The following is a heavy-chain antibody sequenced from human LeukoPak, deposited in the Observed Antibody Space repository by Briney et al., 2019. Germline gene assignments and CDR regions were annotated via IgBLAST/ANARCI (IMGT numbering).Heavy chain of an antibody. CDR2: INQDGSGK. J-gene: IGHJ4*02. CDR3: ARDPDHGALDY. Sequence: GGSLRLSSAASGLTFSRCWMSWVRQAPGKGLEWVADINQDGSGKYYVDSVRGRFTVSRDNAKNSLYLQMNSLRAEDTAVYYCARDPDHGALDYWGQGTPVTVSS. V-gene: IGHV3-7*01. CDR1: GLTFSRCW. D-gene: IGHD4-17*01.